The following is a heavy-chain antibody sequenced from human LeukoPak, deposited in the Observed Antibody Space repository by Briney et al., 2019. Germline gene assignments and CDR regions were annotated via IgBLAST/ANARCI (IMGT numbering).Heavy chain of an antibody. CDR2: ISNDGSDK. Sequence: RSPRLSPAASLFTSSRYAMHSVRQAPGKRLEWVALISNDGSDKYYADSVEGRFNICRDNSKSTVHLQMNSQMTEDRAVYFCAKEVVAVLPDASTNDYWGQGALVFVSS. V-gene: IGHV3-30*04. CDR1: LFTSSRYA. D-gene: IGHD2-8*01. J-gene: IGHJ4*02. CDR3: AKEVVAVLPDASTNDY.